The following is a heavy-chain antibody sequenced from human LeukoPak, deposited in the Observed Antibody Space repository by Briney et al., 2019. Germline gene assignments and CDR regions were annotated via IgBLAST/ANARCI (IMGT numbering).Heavy chain of an antibody. D-gene: IGHD3-3*01. CDR1: GGSISSSAYY. CDR2: MFYSGST. V-gene: IGHV4-39*01. J-gene: IGHJ4*02. Sequence: SETLSLTCTVSGGSISSSAYYWGWIRQPPGKGLEWIGSMFYSGSTNYNPSLKSRVTIAVDTSKNKFFLRLSSMTAADTAVYYCTRQWSNFWSDNWGQGTLVTVSS. CDR3: TRQWSNFWSDN.